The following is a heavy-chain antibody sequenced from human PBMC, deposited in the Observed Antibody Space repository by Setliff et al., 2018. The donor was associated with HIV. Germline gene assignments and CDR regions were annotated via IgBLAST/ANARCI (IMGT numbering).Heavy chain of an antibody. V-gene: IGHV4-34*01. CDR3: NIYYYYYMDI. CDR2: INHSGST. CDR1: GGSFSGYY. Sequence: SETLSLTCAVYGGSFSGYYWSWIRQPPGKGLEWIGEINHSGSTNSKPSLKSRVTISLDTSKNQFSLKLSSVTAADTAVYYCNIYYYYYMDIWGKGTTVTVSS. J-gene: IGHJ6*03.